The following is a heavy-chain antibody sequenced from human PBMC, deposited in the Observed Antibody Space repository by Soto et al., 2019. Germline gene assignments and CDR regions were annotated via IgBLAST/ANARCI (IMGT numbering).Heavy chain of an antibody. D-gene: IGHD3-10*01. CDR3: AKKGYYPSGKINLFDS. Sequence: SETLSLTCAVSGYSITSDYYWGWIRQPPGKGLEWIGSIYSGSTYYNPSLKSRVTISVDTSKNQFSLRLTSVTAADTAMYYCAKKGYYPSGKINLFDSWGQRTLVTVPS. CDR1: GYSITSDYY. J-gene: IGHJ4*02. V-gene: IGHV4-38-2*01. CDR2: IYSGST.